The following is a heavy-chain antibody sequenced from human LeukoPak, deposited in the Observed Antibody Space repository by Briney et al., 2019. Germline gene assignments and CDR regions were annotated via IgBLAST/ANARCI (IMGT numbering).Heavy chain of an antibody. J-gene: IGHJ4*02. D-gene: IGHD3-10*01. CDR2: IYYSGST. CDR3: ARHSSRAKELVI. V-gene: IGHV4-61*08. Sequence: SETLSLTCTVSGGSISSGGYYWSWIRQHPGKGLEWIGYIYYSGSTNYNPSLKSRVTISVDTSKNQFSLKLSSVTAADTAVYYCARHSSRAKELVIWGQGTLVTVSS. CDR1: GGSISSGGYY.